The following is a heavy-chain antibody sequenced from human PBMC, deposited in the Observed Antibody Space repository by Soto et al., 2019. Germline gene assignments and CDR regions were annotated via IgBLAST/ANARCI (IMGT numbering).Heavy chain of an antibody. CDR1: GYTFTSYA. CDR2: INAGNGNT. Sequence: ASVKVSCKASGYTFTSYAMHWVRQAPGQRLEWMGWINAGNGNTKYSQKFQGRVTITRDTSASTAYMELSSLRSEDTAVYYCARETVTTTGNYYGMDVWGQGTTVTVSS. J-gene: IGHJ6*02. D-gene: IGHD4-4*01. CDR3: ARETVTTTGNYYGMDV. V-gene: IGHV1-3*01.